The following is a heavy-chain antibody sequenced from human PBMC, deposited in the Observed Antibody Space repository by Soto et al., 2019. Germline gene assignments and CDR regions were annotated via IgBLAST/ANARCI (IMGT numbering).Heavy chain of an antibody. CDR1: GFTLSSYS. J-gene: IGHJ4*02. V-gene: IGHV3-48*02. D-gene: IGHD6-19*01. CDR3: ARETGLRSSGWSYYFDF. Sequence: EVQLVESGGGMVQPGGSLRVSCAASGFTLSSYSMHWVRQAPGKGLEWVSYISGSGGTIYYEDSVKGRFTISKDNAKNSLSVQRNSLRDEDTAVYFCARETGLRSSGWSYYFDFWGQGTRVTVSS. CDR2: ISGSGGTI.